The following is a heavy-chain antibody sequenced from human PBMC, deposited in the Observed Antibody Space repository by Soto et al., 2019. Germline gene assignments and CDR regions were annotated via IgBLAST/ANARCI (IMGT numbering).Heavy chain of an antibody. J-gene: IGHJ4*02. CDR3: ARSSSGWYTFDY. D-gene: IGHD6-19*01. Sequence: AASVKVSCKASGYTFTSYAMHWVRQAPGQRLEWMGWINAGNGNTKYSQKFQGRVTITRDTSASTASMELSSLRSEDTAVYYCARSSSGWYTFDYWGQGTLVTAPQ. CDR2: INAGNGNT. V-gene: IGHV1-3*01. CDR1: GYTFTSYA.